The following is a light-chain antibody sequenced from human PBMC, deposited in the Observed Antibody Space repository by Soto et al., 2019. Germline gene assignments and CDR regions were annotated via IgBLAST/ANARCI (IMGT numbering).Light chain of an antibody. CDR3: QHHGEKPGVT. J-gene: IGKJ4*01. CDR2: GAS. CDR1: QSVNSRY. V-gene: IGKV3-20*01. Sequence: EIVLTQSPGTLSLSPGERATLSCRASQSVNSRYFAWYQQMPGQPPRLLIFGASSRATGIADRFSGSGSGTDFTLTISRREPEDVAVYYCQHHGEKPGVTFGGGTKVEIK.